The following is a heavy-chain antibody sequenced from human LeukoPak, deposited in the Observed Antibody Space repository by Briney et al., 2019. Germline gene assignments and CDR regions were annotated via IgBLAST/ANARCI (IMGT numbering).Heavy chain of an antibody. CDR3: ARALGVVTGYYFDY. D-gene: IGHD4-23*01. CDR1: GGSFSGYY. J-gene: IGHJ4*02. CDR2: INHSGST. V-gene: IGHV4-34*01. Sequence: SETLSLTCAFYGGSFSGYYWSWIRQPPGKGLEWIGEINHSGSTNYNPSLKSRVTISVDTSKNQFSLKLSSVTAADTAVYYCARALGVVTGYYFDYWGQGTLVTVSS.